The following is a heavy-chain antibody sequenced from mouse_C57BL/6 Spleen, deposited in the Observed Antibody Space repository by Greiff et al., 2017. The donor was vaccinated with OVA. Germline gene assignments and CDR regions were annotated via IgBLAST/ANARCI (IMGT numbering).Heavy chain of an antibody. CDR3: ARLDYDYDGGFAY. CDR1: GYTFTSYW. Sequence: QVQLQQPGAELVKPGASVKMSWKASGYTFTSYWITWVKQRPGQGLEWIGDIYPGSGSTNYNEKFKSKATLTVDTSSSTAYMQLSSLTSEDSAVYYCARLDYDYDGGFAYWGQGTLVTVSA. V-gene: IGHV1-55*01. J-gene: IGHJ3*01. CDR2: IYPGSGST. D-gene: IGHD2-4*01.